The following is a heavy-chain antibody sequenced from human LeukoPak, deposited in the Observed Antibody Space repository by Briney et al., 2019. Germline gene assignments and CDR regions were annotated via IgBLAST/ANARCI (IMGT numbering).Heavy chain of an antibody. CDR1: GGSISSYY. CDR3: VRLLGGDFDY. Sequence: PSETLSLTCTVSGGSISSYYWSWIRQPPGKGLEWIGYIYHSGSTNYNPSLKSRVTISVDTSKNQFSLKLSSVTAADTAVYYCVRLLGGDFDYWGQGTLVTVSS. V-gene: IGHV4-59*08. CDR2: IYHSGST. J-gene: IGHJ4*02. D-gene: IGHD2-15*01.